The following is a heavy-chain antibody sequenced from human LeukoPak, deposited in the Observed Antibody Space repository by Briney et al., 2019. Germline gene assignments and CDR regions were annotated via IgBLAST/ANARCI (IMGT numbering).Heavy chain of an antibody. CDR1: GVSISSYY. CDR3: ARAGSGWSFDY. J-gene: IGHJ4*02. CDR2: NSYSGNT. Sequence: AETLSLTCTVSGVSISSYYWTWIRQPPGKGLEWIGYNSYSGNTNYNASLKSRVTISLDMSKSQFSLNLISVTAADTAVYYCARAGSGWSFDYWGQGTLVTVSS. V-gene: IGHV4-59*01. D-gene: IGHD6-19*01.